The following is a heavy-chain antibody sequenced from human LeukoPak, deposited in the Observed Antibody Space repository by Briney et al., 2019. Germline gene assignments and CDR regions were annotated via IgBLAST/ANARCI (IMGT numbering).Heavy chain of an antibody. V-gene: IGHV4-4*07. CDR3: AREDPYDFWSGYYLFDP. J-gene: IGHJ5*02. CDR1: GGSISSYY. Sequence: KPSETLSLTCTVSGGSISSYYWSWIRQPAGKGLEWVWRIYTSGSTNYNPSLKSRVTMSVDTSKNQFSLKLSSVTAADTAVYYCAREDPYDFWSGYYLFDPWGQGTLVTVSS. CDR2: IYTSGST. D-gene: IGHD3-3*01.